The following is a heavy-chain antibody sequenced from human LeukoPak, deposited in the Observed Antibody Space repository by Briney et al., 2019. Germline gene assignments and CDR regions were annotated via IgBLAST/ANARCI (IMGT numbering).Heavy chain of an antibody. CDR2: IYPGDSNT. Sequence: GESLKISCQAAGYTFTGYWIAWVRQMPGKGLEWMGIIYPGDSNTRYSPSFQDQVTISADRSTSTAYLQWNTLKTSDSGMYYCARHRAMEWLEGPHYYYFMDVWGRGTTVTVSS. CDR3: ARHRAMEWLEGPHYYYFMDV. V-gene: IGHV5-51*01. D-gene: IGHD3-3*01. CDR1: GYTFTGYW. J-gene: IGHJ6*03.